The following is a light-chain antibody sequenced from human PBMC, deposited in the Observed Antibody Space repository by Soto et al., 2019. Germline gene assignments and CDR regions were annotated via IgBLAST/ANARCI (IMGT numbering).Light chain of an antibody. Sequence: EIVLTQSPATLSLSPGERATLSCRASQSVSSYLAWYQHKPGQSPRLVVYSGYKRATGIPARFSGSGSGTDFTLTISGLEIEDFAIYYCQQRYSWLRAFGQGTKV. CDR2: SGY. CDR3: QQRYSWLRA. J-gene: IGKJ1*01. CDR1: QSVSSY. V-gene: IGKV3-11*01.